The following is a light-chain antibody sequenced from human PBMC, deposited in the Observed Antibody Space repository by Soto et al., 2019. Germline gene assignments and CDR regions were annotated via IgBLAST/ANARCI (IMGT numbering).Light chain of an antibody. V-gene: IGKV3-20*01. J-gene: IGKJ1*01. CDR1: QSVSSNY. CDR3: QQYGDSTWT. CDR2: GAA. Sequence: NVLTQSPGTLSLSPGERATLSCRASQSVSSNYLAWYQQKPGQASRLLIYGAASRATGIPDRFSGSGSGTDFTLTISRLEPEDFAVYFCQQYGDSTWTFGQGTKVDIK.